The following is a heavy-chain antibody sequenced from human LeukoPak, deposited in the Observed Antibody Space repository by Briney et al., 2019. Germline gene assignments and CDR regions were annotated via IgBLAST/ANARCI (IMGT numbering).Heavy chain of an antibody. CDR3: AKEVVVVITTPTEAGFDY. CDR2: SSGSGGST. V-gene: IGHV3-23*01. Sequence: GGSLTLSCAASGFTFSSYAMSWVRHAPGKGMEWVSASSGSGGSTYYADSVKGRFTISRDNSKNTLYLQINSLRAEDTAVYYCAKEVVVVITTPTEAGFDYWGQGTLVTVSS. CDR1: GFTFSSYA. J-gene: IGHJ4*02. D-gene: IGHD3-22*01.